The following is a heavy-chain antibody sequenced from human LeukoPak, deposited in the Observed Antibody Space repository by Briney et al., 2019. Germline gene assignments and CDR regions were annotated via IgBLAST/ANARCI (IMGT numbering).Heavy chain of an antibody. CDR3: ARNSREDTAMVP. D-gene: IGHD5-18*01. CDR2: IIPIFGTA. Sequence: ASVKVSCKASGGTFSSYAISWVRQAPGQGLEWMGGIIPIFGTANYAQKFQGRVTITTDESTSTAYMELSSLRSEDTAVYYCARNSREDTAMVPWGQGTLVTVSS. CDR1: GGTFSSYA. V-gene: IGHV1-69*05. J-gene: IGHJ4*02.